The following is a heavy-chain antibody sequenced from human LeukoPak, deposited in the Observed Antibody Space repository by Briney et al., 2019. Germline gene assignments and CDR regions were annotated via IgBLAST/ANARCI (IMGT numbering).Heavy chain of an antibody. Sequence: VASVKVSXKASEYTFIDYFIHWVRQAPGQGLEWLGWIDPNSGGTNSAQNFQGRVTMTRNTSISTAYMELSSLRSDDTAVYYCARALRTDILTTDYWGPGTLVTVSS. CDR2: IDPNSGGT. D-gene: IGHD3-9*01. CDR1: EYTFIDYF. CDR3: ARALRTDILTTDY. V-gene: IGHV1-2*02. J-gene: IGHJ4*02.